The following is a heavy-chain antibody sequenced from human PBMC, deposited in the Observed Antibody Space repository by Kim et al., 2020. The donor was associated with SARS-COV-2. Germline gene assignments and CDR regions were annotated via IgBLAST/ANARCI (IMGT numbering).Heavy chain of an antibody. CDR1: GGSVSSGSYY. V-gene: IGHV4-61*01. D-gene: IGHD1-26*01. CDR3: ARDAGKLLHIDYYYYYGMDV. Sequence: SETLSLTCTVSGGSVSSGSYYWSWIRQLPGKGLEWIGYIYYSGSTNYNPSLKSRVTISVDTSKNQFSLKLSSVTAADTAVYYCARDAGKLLHIDYYYYYGMDVWGQGTTVTVSS. J-gene: IGHJ6*02. CDR2: IYYSGST.